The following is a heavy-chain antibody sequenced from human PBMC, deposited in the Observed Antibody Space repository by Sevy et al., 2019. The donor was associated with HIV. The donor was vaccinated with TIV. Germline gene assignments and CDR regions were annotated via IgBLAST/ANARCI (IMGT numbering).Heavy chain of an antibody. Sequence: ASVKASCKASGYTFTNYHITWVRQAPGQGLEWMGRITPNNGDTNYAQRLQGRVTMTTDTSTSTVYMELRSLRSDDTAVYYCARAPSGSQGPGQYFHHWGQGTLVTVSS. D-gene: IGHD1-26*01. CDR3: ARAPSGSQGPGQYFHH. J-gene: IGHJ1*01. V-gene: IGHV1-18*01. CDR2: ITPNNGDT. CDR1: GYTFTNYH.